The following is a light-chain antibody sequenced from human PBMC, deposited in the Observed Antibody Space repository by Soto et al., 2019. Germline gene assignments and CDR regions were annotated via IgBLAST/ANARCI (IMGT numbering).Light chain of an antibody. CDR2: EGS. Sequence: QSALTQPAAVSVSPGQSITISCTGTSSDVGYYNVVSWYQQHPGKAPKLMIYEGSKRPSGVSNRFSGSKSGNTASLTISGLQAEDEADYYCCSYADSSTYVFGTGTKVTVL. V-gene: IGLV2-23*01. J-gene: IGLJ1*01. CDR3: CSYADSSTYV. CDR1: SSDVGYYNV.